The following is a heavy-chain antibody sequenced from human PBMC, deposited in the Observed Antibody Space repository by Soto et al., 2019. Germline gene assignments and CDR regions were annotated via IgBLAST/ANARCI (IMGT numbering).Heavy chain of an antibody. J-gene: IGHJ4*02. CDR2: IGTAGDT. CDR1: GFTFSSYD. CDR3: ARGPYGSGSPIAPYYFDY. V-gene: IGHV3-13*01. Sequence: EVQLVESGGGLVQPGGSLRLSCAASGFTFSSYDMHWVRQATGKGLEWVSAIGTAGDTYYPGSVKGRFTISRENAKNSLYLQMNSLRAGDTAVYYCARGPYGSGSPIAPYYFDYWCQGTLVTVSS. D-gene: IGHD3-10*01.